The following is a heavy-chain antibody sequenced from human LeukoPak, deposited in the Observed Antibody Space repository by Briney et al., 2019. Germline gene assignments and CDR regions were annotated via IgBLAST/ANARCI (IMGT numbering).Heavy chain of an antibody. Sequence: PGGSLRLSCAASGFPFSSYGMHWVRQAPGKGLEWVSVIRWDGSNKCYADSVKGRFTISRDNAKNTLYLQMNSLRAEDTAVYHCAKAYCSSTRCSSDLSFQPSGQGTLVTASS. CDR2: IRWDGSNK. J-gene: IGHJ1*01. V-gene: IGHV3-30*02. D-gene: IGHD2-2*01. CDR3: AKAYCSSTRCSSDLSFQP. CDR1: GFPFSSYG.